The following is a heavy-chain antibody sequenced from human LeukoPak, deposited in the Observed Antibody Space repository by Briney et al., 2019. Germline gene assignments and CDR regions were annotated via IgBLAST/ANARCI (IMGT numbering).Heavy chain of an antibody. CDR2: ISYDGSNK. V-gene: IGHV3-30*18. D-gene: IGHD6-6*01. CDR1: GFTFSSYG. CDR3: AKDGYSSSSGGCVY. Sequence: GGSLRLSCAASGFTFSSYGMYWVRQAPGKGLEWVAVISYDGSNKYYADSVKGRFTISRDNSKNPLYLQMNSLRAEDTAVYYCAKDGYSSSSGGCVYWGQGTLVTVSS. J-gene: IGHJ4*02.